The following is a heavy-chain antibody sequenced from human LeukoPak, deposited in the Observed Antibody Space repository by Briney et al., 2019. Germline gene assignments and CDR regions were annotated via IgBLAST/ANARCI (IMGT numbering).Heavy chain of an antibody. D-gene: IGHD6-19*01. CDR2: ITNSGNSK. CDR3: VRGNSGSRTTPFDY. V-gene: IGHV3-48*01. J-gene: IGHJ4*02. Sequence: GGSLRLSCAASEFTFSSYSMNWVRQAPGKGLEWVSYITNSGNSKSYADSVKGRFTISRDNTKNSLYLQMNGLRAEDTAVYYCVRGNSGSRTTPFDYWGQGTLVTVSS. CDR1: EFTFSSYS.